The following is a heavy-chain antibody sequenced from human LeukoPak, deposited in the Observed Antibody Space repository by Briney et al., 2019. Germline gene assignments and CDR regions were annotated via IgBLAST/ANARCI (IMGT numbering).Heavy chain of an antibody. CDR2: LNPSGGSP. D-gene: IGHD3-16*02. J-gene: IGHJ4*02. V-gene: IGHV1-46*01. CDR1: GYTFTSYF. CDR3: ARGSYTKFDY. Sequence: ASVKVSCKACGYTFTSYFMHWVRQAPGQGLEWMGILNPSGGSPNYAQNFQGRVTLTRDTSTSTVYMELSSLRSEDTAVYYCARGSYTKFDYWGQGTLVTVSS.